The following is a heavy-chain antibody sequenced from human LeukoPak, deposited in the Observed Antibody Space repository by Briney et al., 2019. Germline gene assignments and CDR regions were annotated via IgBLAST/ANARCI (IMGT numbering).Heavy chain of an antibody. J-gene: IGHJ5*02. CDR3: ARGYSSLDP. CDR1: GFSVSSNY. V-gene: IGHV3-53*01. CDR2: IYSGGNT. D-gene: IGHD6-19*01. Sequence: PGGSLRLSCVASGFSVSSNYMGWLRQAPGKGLEWVSDIYSGGNTYYADPVKGRFTISRDNSKNTLYLQMDSLRAEDTAVYYCARGYSSLDPWGQGTLVTVSS.